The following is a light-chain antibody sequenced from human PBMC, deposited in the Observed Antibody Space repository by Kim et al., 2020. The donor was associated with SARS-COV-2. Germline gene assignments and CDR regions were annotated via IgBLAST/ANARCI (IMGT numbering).Light chain of an antibody. CDR1: SHTTYY. V-gene: IGLV3-19*01. CDR3: NSRDSSGNHLV. J-gene: IGLJ3*02. CDR2: GKN. Sequence: AVGQTVRITCQGDSHTTYYASGYQQKPGQAPVLVMYGKNNRPLGIPDRFSGSSSGNTASLTITGAQAEDGGDYYCNSRDSSGNHLVFGGGTQLTVL.